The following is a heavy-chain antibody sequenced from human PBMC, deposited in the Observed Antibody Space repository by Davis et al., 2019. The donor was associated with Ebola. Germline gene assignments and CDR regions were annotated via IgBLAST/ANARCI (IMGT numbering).Heavy chain of an antibody. CDR1: GFTFSSYG. J-gene: IGHJ6*04. Sequence: PGGSLRLSCAASGFTFSSYGMHWVRLAPGKGLEWVAVIWVDGSKKYYADSVKGRFTISRDNSKKTLFLQMNSLRVEDSAVYYCARPIYDSGTYYGETSYNYGMDVWGKGTTVTVSS. D-gene: IGHD3-10*01. V-gene: IGHV3-33*01. CDR2: IWVDGSKK. CDR3: ARPIYDSGTYYGETSYNYGMDV.